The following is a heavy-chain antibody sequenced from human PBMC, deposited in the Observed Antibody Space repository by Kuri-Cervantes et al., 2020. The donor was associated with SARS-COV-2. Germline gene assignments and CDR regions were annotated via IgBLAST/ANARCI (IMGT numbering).Heavy chain of an antibody. J-gene: IGHJ4*02. Sequence: SVNVSCKASGGTFSSYAISWVRQAPGQGLEWMGGIIPIFGTANYAQKFQGRVTITADESTSTSYMELSSLRSEDTAVYYCATGMSGSYPHAYRTDYWGQGTLVTVSS. CDR2: IIPIFGTA. D-gene: IGHD1-26*01. V-gene: IGHV1-69*13. CDR1: GGTFSSYA. CDR3: ATGMSGSYPHAYRTDY.